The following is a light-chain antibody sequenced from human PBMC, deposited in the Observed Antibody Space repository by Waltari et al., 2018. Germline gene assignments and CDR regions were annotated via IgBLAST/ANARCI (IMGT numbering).Light chain of an antibody. J-gene: IGLJ1*01. CDR3: SSYTTSTAPGV. V-gene: IGLV2-14*01. CDR2: EVN. Sequence: QSALTQPASVSGSPGQSITISCTGTSSDVGAYNFVSWYQQHPGKAPHLIIYEVNELPPGVSNRFSGSKSDNTASLTISGLQAEDEADYYCSSYTTSTAPGVFGAGTKVTVL. CDR1: SSDVGAYNF.